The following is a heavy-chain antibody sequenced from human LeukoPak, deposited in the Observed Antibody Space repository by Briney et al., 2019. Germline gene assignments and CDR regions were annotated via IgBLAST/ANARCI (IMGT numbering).Heavy chain of an antibody. CDR3: AREHTIAATGTHWFDP. J-gene: IGHJ5*02. CDR2: INTDGRTT. V-gene: IGHV3-74*01. D-gene: IGHD6-13*01. CDR1: GFTFSSYW. Sequence: PGGSLRLSCAASGFTFSSYWMNWVRQAPGKGLVWVAHINTDGRTTTYADSVKGRFTVSRDNAKNTLYLEMNRLRAEDTAVYYCAREHTIAATGTHWFDPWGQGTLVTVSS.